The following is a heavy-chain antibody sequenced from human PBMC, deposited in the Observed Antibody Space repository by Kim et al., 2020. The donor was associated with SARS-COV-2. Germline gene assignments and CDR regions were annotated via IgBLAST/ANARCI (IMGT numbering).Heavy chain of an antibody. V-gene: IGHV3-74*01. CDR3: ARESPLLEKNFDY. J-gene: IGHJ4*02. D-gene: IGHD3-3*02. Sequence: YANSVKGRFTISRDNAKNTLYLQMNSLRAEDTAVYYCARESPLLEKNFDYWGQGTLVTVSS.